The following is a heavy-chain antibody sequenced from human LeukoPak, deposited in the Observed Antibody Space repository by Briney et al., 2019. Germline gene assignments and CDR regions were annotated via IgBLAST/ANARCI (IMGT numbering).Heavy chain of an antibody. CDR2: IYYSGST. J-gene: IGHJ4*02. CDR3: ARVRNQLLTADY. D-gene: IGHD2-2*01. CDR1: GGSISSSSYY. Sequence: TSETLSLTCTVSGGSISSSSYYWGWIRQPPGKGLEWIGSIYYSGSTYYNPSLKSRVTISVDTSKNQFSPKLSSVTAADTAVYYCARVRNQLLTADYWGQGTLVTVSS. V-gene: IGHV4-39*07.